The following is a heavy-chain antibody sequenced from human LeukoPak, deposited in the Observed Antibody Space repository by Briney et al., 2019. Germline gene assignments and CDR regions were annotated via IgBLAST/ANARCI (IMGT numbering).Heavy chain of an antibody. J-gene: IGHJ4*02. CDR1: GGTFSIYA. V-gene: IGHV1-69*05. D-gene: IGHD5-24*01. CDR2: IIPIFGTA. Sequence: SVKVSCXASGGTFSIYAISWVRQAPGQGLEWMGRIIPIFGTANYAQKFQGRVTITTDESTSTAYMELSSLRSEDTAVYYCARDSPSRDGYNYVDYWGQGTLVTVSS. CDR3: ARDSPSRDGYNYVDY.